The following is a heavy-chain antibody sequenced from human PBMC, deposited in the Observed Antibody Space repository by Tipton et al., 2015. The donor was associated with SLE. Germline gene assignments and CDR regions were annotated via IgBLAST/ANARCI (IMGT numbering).Heavy chain of an antibody. Sequence: LRLSCAVYGGSFSGYYWSWIRQPPGKGLEWIGEINHSGSTNYNPSLKSRVTISVDTSKNQFSLKLSSVTAADTAVYYCAREGARGGDDYYYYMDVWGKGTTVTVSS. CDR1: GGSFSGYY. J-gene: IGHJ6*03. CDR3: AREGARGGDDYYYYMDV. D-gene: IGHD2-21*01. CDR2: INHSGST. V-gene: IGHV4-34*01.